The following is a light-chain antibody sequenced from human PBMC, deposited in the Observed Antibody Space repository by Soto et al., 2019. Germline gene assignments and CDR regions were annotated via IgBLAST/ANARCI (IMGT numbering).Light chain of an antibody. V-gene: IGLV2-14*03. CDR1: SSDVGDNKY. CDR2: AVN. J-gene: IGLJ2*01. CDR3: ASYAISGTV. Sequence: QSALTQPASVSGSPGQSITISCTGTSSDVGDNKYVSWYQQHPGKAPKLMIYAVNNRPSGISNRFSGSKSGNTASLTISELQAEDEADYYCASYAISGTVFGEGTKLTVL.